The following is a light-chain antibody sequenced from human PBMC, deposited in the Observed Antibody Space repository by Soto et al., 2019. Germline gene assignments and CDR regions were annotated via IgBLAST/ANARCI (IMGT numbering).Light chain of an antibody. CDR3: QQYYSTPLT. CDR1: QSVLYSSNNNNY. CDR2: STS. J-gene: IGKJ4*01. Sequence: IVMTQCPDSLAVSLGERATINCKSSQSVLYSSNNNNYLVWYQQKPGQPPKLLIYSTSTRQSGVPYRFSGSGSGTDFTLTISSLQAEDVAVYYCQQYYSTPLTFGGGTKVDIK. V-gene: IGKV4-1*01.